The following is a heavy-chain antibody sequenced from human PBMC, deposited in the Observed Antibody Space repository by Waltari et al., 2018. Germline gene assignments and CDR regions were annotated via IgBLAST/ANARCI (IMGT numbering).Heavy chain of an antibody. J-gene: IGHJ4*02. D-gene: IGHD2-21*01. CDR3: ARAGNNRYCGGDCYD. CDR1: GGSNSDSY. V-gene: IGHV4-59*01. CDR2: IHHSGST. Sequence: QVQLQESGPGLVRPSETLSLTCTVSGGSNSDSYWNWIRQPPGKGLEWIGYIHHSGSTNYNPSLKSRVAISIDTSKKQFSLKLSSVTAADTAVYYCARAGNNRYCGGDCYDWGQGTLVTVSS.